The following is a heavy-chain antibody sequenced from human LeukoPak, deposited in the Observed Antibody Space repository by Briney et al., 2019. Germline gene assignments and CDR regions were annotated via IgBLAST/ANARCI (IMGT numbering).Heavy chain of an antibody. CDR2: ISSSGEST. CDR1: GFTFSVYA. D-gene: IGHD6-13*01. J-gene: IGHJ4*02. CDR3: AKDRSYGNWYWDFDS. V-gene: IGHV3-23*01. Sequence: GGSLRLSCAASGFTFSVYAMIWVRQAPGKGLEWVSVISSSGESTFYADSVQGRFTVSRDNSKNTVYLQMDSLRAEDTALYYCAKDRSYGNWYWDFDSWGQGTLVTVSS.